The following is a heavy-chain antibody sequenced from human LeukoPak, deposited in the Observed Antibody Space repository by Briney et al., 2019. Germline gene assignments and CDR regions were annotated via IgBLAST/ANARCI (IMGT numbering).Heavy chain of an antibody. Sequence: KPSETLSLTCAVYGGSFSGYYWSWIRQPPGKGLEWIGEINHSGSTNYNPSLKSRVTISVDTSKNQFSLKLSSVTAADTAVYYCARLSRVDSSTYYFDYWGQGTLVTVSS. J-gene: IGHJ4*02. D-gene: IGHD6-13*01. CDR1: GGSFSGYY. CDR2: INHSGST. V-gene: IGHV4-34*01. CDR3: ARLSRVDSSTYYFDY.